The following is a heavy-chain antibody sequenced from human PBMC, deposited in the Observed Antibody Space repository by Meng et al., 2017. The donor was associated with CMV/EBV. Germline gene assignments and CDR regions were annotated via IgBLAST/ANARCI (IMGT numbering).Heavy chain of an antibody. D-gene: IGHD1-26*01. CDR1: GFSLSTSGMC. CDR3: ARALSGSYYYYYGMDV. V-gene: IGHV2-70*20. J-gene: IGHJ6*02. CDR2: IDWDDDK. Sequence: SGPTLVKPTQTLTLTCTFSGFSLSTSGMCVSWVRQPPGKALEWLALIDWDDDKYYSTFLKTRLTISKDTSKNQVVLTMTNMDPVDTATYYCARALSGSYYYYYGMDVWGQGTTVTVSS.